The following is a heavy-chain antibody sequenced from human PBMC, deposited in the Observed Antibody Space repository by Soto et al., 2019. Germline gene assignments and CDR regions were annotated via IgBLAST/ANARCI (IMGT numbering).Heavy chain of an antibody. CDR3: ARAIGPTLFDY. Sequence: VSLRLSCSASGFTFSSYDMHWVRQGPGKGLEWVSAIGTAGDTNYAGSVKGRFTISRENAKNSLYLQMNSLRAGDTAIYFCARAIGPTLFDYWGQGTLVTVSS. V-gene: IGHV3-13*04. CDR1: GFTFSSYD. CDR2: IGTAGDT. J-gene: IGHJ4*02. D-gene: IGHD3-22*01.